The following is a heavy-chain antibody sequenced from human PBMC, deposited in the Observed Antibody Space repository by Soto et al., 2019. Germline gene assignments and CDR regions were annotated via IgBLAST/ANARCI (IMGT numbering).Heavy chain of an antibody. V-gene: IGHV4-31*03. CDR1: GGSISSGCYY. CDR2: IYYIGST. CDR3: AREPRYCSRTGCYTGLMDV. Sequence: PSETLSLTCTVCGGSISSGCYYWSWIRQHPGKGLEWIGYIYYIGSTYYNPSLKSRVTISVDTSKNQFSLKLSSVTAADTAVYYGAREPRYCSRTGCYTGLMDVWGQGTPVTVYS. J-gene: IGHJ6*02. D-gene: IGHD2-2*02.